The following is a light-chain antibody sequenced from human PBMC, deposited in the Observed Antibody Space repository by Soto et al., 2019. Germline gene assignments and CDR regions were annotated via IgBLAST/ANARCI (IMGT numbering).Light chain of an antibody. J-gene: IGKJ1*01. CDR1: QTINSY. CDR2: DAS. Sequence: EIVLTQSPATLSLSPGERATLSCRASQTINSYLAWFQQKPGQAPRLLIYDASNRATGISARFSGSGSGTDFTLTISSLEPEDFALYYCQQRSNWPRTFGQGTKVEIK. V-gene: IGKV3-11*01. CDR3: QQRSNWPRT.